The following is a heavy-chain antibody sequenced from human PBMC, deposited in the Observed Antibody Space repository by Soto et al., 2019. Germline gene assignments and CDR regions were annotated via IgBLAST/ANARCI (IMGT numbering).Heavy chain of an antibody. Sequence: EVQLVESGGGLIQPGGSLRLSCAASGFTVISHYMSWVRQAPGKGLEWGSFIYSGGSTYYADSVKDRFTISRDNSKNTLYLQMNSLRAEDTAVYYCARGGQVRGGLDVWGQGTTVTVSS. CDR2: IYSGGST. J-gene: IGHJ6*02. D-gene: IGHD2-15*01. V-gene: IGHV3-53*01. CDR1: GFTVISHY. CDR3: ARGGQVRGGLDV.